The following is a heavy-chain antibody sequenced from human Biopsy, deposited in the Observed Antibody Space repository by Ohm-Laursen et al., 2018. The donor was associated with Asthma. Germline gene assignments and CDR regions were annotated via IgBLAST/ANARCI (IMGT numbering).Heavy chain of an antibody. V-gene: IGHV3-21*01. J-gene: IGHJ4*02. D-gene: IGHD7-27*01. CDR2: ITSSSSDI. Sequence: SLRLSCTASGSHFGSYNMHWARQAPGKGLEWVSSITSSSSDIFYTDSVKGRFTISRDNPRNSLYLQMNSLRAEDTAVYYCARDAPTGGYIDYWGLGTLVTVSS. CDR1: GSHFGSYN. CDR3: ARDAPTGGYIDY.